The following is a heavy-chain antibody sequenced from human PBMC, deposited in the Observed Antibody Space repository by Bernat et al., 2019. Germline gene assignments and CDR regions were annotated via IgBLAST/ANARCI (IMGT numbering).Heavy chain of an antibody. CDR3: AKLRGPYGGGLDY. CDR1: GFTFSSYA. D-gene: IGHD4-23*01. CDR2: ISYDGSNK. Sequence: QVQLVESGGGVVQPGRSLRLSCAASGFTFSSYAMHWVRQAPGKGLEWVAVISYDGSNKYYADSVKGRFTISRDNSKNTLYLQMNSLRAEDTAVYYCAKLRGPYGGGLDYWGQGTLVTVSS. V-gene: IGHV3-30-3*02. J-gene: IGHJ4*02.